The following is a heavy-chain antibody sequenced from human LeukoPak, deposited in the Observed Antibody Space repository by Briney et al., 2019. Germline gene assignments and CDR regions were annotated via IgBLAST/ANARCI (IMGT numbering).Heavy chain of an antibody. V-gene: IGHV4-4*07. CDR3: ARNHIVTGTYFDS. D-gene: IGHD3-10*01. CDR2: IYASGYT. Sequence: PSEPLSLTCTVSGDSISSYYWNWIRQPAGKGLEWIGRIYASGYTEYNPSLQTRVTMSVDTSKNEFSLKVDTVTAADTAVYFCARNHIVTGTYFDSWGQGILVTVSS. J-gene: IGHJ4*02. CDR1: GDSISSYY.